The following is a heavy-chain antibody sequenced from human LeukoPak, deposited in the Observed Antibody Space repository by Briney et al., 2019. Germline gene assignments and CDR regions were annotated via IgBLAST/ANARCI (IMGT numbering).Heavy chain of an antibody. D-gene: IGHD3-10*01. CDR3: ARLTKNDSGSYRFGKKKRGYMDV. J-gene: IGHJ6*03. Sequence: PEALSLTCAVYGVAPSGYDWGWIRPPPAQGLGWIGESNHSGRTTSNPSLQSRVTISVHTSKTQISFNLSSVTAADTAVYYCARLTKNDSGSYRFGKKKRGYMDVWGKGTTVTISS. CDR2: SNHSGRT. CDR1: GVAPSGYD. V-gene: IGHV4-34*01.